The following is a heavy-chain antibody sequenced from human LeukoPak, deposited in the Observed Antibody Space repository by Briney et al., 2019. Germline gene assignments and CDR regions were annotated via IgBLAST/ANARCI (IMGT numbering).Heavy chain of an antibody. V-gene: IGHV3-74*01. CDR1: GFTFSSYW. Sequence: GGSLRLSCAASGFTFSSYWMHWVRQAPGKGLVWVSRINSDGSSTSYADSVKGRFTISRDNAKNTLYLQMNSLRAEDTAVYYCAAGGRYTYGYGDLGQGTLVTVSS. CDR2: INSDGSST. D-gene: IGHD5-18*01. J-gene: IGHJ4*02. CDR3: AAGGRYTYGYGD.